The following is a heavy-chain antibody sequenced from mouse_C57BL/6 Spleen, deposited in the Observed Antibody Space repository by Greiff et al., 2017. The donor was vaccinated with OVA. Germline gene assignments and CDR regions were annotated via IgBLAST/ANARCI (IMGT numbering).Heavy chain of an antibody. CDR1: GYTFTSYW. CDR3: ARDNLALDY. Sequence: QVQLQQPGAELVRPGTSVKLSCKASGYTFTSYWMHWVKQRPGQGLEWIGVIDPSDSYTNYNQKFKGKATLTVDTSSSTAYMQLSSLTSEDSAVYYCARDNLALDYWGQGTTLTVSS. J-gene: IGHJ2*01. D-gene: IGHD6-1*01. CDR2: IDPSDSYT. V-gene: IGHV1-59*01.